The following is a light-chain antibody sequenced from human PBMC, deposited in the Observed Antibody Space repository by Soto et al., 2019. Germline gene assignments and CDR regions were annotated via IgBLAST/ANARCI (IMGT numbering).Light chain of an antibody. J-gene: IGKJ2*03. Sequence: EIVLTQSPGTLSLSPGERATLSCRASQSISANLALYQQKPGQTPRLLIYDASSRATGIPDRFSGSGSGTDFTLTISRLEPEDFAVYFCQQYGSSPPYSFGQGTKVDI. CDR3: QQYGSSPPYS. CDR2: DAS. CDR1: QSISAN. V-gene: IGKV3-20*01.